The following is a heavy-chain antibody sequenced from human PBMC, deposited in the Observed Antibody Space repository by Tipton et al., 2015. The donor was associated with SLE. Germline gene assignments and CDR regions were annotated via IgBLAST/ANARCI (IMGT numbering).Heavy chain of an antibody. CDR2: IYSTGTT. D-gene: IGHD4-23*01. V-gene: IGHV4-4*09. Sequence: TLSLTCSVSGGSISHSHWSWIRQPPGKGLEWIGYIYSTGTTKYNPSLNGRLTILVDTSKNHLSLNLSSVTAADTAVYYCARRGRSTVVTPWFDPWGQGTLVTVSS. CDR1: GGSISHSH. CDR3: ARRGRSTVVTPWFDP. J-gene: IGHJ5*02.